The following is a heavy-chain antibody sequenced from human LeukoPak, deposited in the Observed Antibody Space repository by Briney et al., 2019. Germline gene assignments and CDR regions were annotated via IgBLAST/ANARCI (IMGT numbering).Heavy chain of an antibody. CDR1: GGSFSAYY. V-gene: IGHV4-34*01. CDR2: INHSGST. D-gene: IGHD2-21*01. Sequence: SETLSLTCAVYGGSFSAYYWSWIRQPPGKGLECIGEINHSGSTNYNPSLKSRVTISVDTSENQFSLKLSSVTAADTAVYYCARYIGNAVVVVRNDAFDIWGQGTMVTVSS. CDR3: ARYIGNAVVVVRNDAFDI. J-gene: IGHJ3*02.